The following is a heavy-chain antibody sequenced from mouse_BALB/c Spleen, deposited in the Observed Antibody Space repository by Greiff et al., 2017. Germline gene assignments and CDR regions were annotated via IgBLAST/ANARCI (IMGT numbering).Heavy chain of an antibody. CDR2: IDPSDSYT. J-gene: IGHJ3*01. D-gene: IGHD2-12*01. V-gene: IGHV1S127*01. Sequence: QVQLQQHGAELVKPGASVKMSCKASGYTFTSYWMHWVKQRPGQGLEWIGVIDPSDSYTSYNQKFKGKATLTVDTSSSTAYMQLSSLTSEDSAVYYCTRSSVHDGFAYWGQGTLVTVSA. CDR3: TRSSVHDGFAY. CDR1: GYTFTSYW.